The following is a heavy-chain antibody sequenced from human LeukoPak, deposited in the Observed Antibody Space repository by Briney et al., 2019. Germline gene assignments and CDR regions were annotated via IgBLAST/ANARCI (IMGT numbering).Heavy chain of an antibody. CDR2: IIPIFGTA. J-gene: IGHJ3*01. CDR1: GGTFSSYA. V-gene: IGHV1-69*01. D-gene: IGHD6-19*01. Sequence: SVKVSCKASGGTFSSYAISWVRQAAGQGLEWMGGIIPIFGTANYAQKLQGRVKITADESTSTAYMELSSLRSEDTAVYYCAREGRGIAVAGTPVWGQGTMVTVSS. CDR3: AREGRGIAVAGTPV.